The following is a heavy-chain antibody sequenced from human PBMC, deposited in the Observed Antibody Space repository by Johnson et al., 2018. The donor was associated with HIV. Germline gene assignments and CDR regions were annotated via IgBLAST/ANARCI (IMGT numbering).Heavy chain of an antibody. CDR3: ATGVVVTAMNDAFDI. J-gene: IGHJ3*02. CDR2: IRYDGSNK. CDR1: GFTFSSYG. V-gene: IGHV3-30*02. D-gene: IGHD2-21*02. Sequence: QEKLVESGGGVVQPGGSLRLSCAASGFTFSSYGMHWVRQAPGKGLEWVAFIRYDGSNKYYADSVKGRFTISRDNSKNTLYLQMNSLRAEDTAVYYCATGVVVTAMNDAFDIWGQGTVVTVSS.